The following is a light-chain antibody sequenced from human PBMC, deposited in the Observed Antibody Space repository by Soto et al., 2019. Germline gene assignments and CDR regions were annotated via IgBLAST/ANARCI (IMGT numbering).Light chain of an antibody. V-gene: IGKV3-20*01. J-gene: IGKJ1*01. CDR1: QSVSSSY. CDR3: QQYGSSPWT. Sequence: VFTQSPGTLSLSPGEKATNPCRASQSVSSSYLAWYQQKPGQAPRPLIYGASSRAIGIPDRFSGSGSGTDFTLTIFRLEPEDFAVYYCQQYGSSPWTFGQGTKVDIK. CDR2: GAS.